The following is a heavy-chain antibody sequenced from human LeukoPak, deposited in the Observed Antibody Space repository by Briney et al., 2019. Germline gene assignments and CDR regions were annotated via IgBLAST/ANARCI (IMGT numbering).Heavy chain of an antibody. D-gene: IGHD6-13*01. Sequence: SSVKVSCKACVDTFSNYAILWVRQPPAQGREGVGRIIPSLGTPNYAQKFQGRVTITADRSTTTAYMELSSLRFEDTAVYYCARAGSSRFSVPYYFNYWGQGTPVTVSS. J-gene: IGHJ4*02. CDR1: VDTFSNYA. CDR2: IIPSLGTP. V-gene: IGHV1-69*04. CDR3: ARAGSSRFSVPYYFNY.